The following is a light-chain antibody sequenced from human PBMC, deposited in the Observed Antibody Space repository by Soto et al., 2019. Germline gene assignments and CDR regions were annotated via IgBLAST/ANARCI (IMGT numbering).Light chain of an antibody. CDR3: QQYGSSSYP. V-gene: IGKV3-20*01. Sequence: EIVLTQSPGTLSLSPGERATLSCRASQSVSSSYLAWYQQKPGQAPRLIIYGASSRATGIPDRFSGSGSGTDFTLTISRLEPEDIAVYYCQQYGSSSYPFGQGTNLEIK. J-gene: IGKJ2*01. CDR2: GAS. CDR1: QSVSSSY.